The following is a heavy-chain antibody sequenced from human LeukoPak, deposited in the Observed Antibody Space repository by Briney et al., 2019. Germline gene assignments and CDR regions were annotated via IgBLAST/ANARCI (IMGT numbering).Heavy chain of an antibody. V-gene: IGHV1-2*02. CDR3: ARATYYSDSSGYLDAFDI. J-gene: IGHJ3*02. Sequence: ASVKVSCKASGYTFTSYYMHWVRQAPGQGLEWMGWINPNSGGTNYAQKFQGRVTMTRDTSISTAYMELSRLRSDDTAVYYCARATYYSDSSGYLDAFDIWGQGTMVTVSS. CDR1: GYTFTSYY. CDR2: INPNSGGT. D-gene: IGHD3-22*01.